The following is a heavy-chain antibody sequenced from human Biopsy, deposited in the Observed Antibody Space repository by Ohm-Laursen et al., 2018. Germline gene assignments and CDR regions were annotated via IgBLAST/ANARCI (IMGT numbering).Heavy chain of an antibody. CDR2: IIPIFGTA. CDR1: GGTFTNYA. V-gene: IGHV1-69*13. Sequence: AASVKVSCKPSGGTFTNYAISWVRQAPGQGLEWMGGIIPIFGTANHAQKFQGRVTITADESTSTAYMELSSLRSDDTAVYCCARDALGGGSYRFFYWGQGSLVTVSS. D-gene: IGHD1-26*01. CDR3: ARDALGGGSYRFFY. J-gene: IGHJ4*02.